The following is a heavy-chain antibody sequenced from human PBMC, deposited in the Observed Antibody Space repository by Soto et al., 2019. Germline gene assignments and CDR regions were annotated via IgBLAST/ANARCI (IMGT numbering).Heavy chain of an antibody. CDR1: GYMFTRYG. CDR2: ISGYNANT. D-gene: IGHD5-18*01. CDR3: ATDSLRGDSYGFVRPDYYHYGMDV. Sequence: GASVKVSCKASGYMFTRYGISWVRQAPGQGLEWMGWISGYNANTNYAQKFQGRVTLTTDTSTSTAYMELTSMRADDKAVYYCATDSLRGDSYGFVRPDYYHYGMDVWGQGTMVTVSS. V-gene: IGHV1-18*01. J-gene: IGHJ6*02.